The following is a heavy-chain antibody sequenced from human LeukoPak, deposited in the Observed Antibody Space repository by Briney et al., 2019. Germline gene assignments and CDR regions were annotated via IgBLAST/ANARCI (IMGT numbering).Heavy chain of an antibody. J-gene: IGHJ4*02. CDR3: ASECIAAPWSVDY. Sequence: GGSLRLSCAASGFTFSSYNMNWVRQAPGKGLEWVSSISSSGSDIYYAESVQGRFTISRDNAKNSLFLQMNSLRAEDTAVCYCASECIAAPWSVDYWGQGTLVTVSS. V-gene: IGHV3-21*01. D-gene: IGHD6-13*01. CDR2: ISSSGSDI. CDR1: GFTFSSYN.